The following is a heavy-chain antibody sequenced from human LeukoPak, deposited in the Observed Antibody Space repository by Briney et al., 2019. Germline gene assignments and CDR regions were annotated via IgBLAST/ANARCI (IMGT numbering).Heavy chain of an antibody. CDR2: FYSSGNS. CDR1: GGSISGYY. D-gene: IGHD3-16*01. J-gene: IGHJ5*02. V-gene: IGHV4-59*01. Sequence: SETLSLTCSVSGGSISGYYWSWIRQAPGKGLEWIGYFYSSGNSNSNPSLKSRVTISGDSSRSQLSLRLNSVTAADTAVYYCARLRDWFDPWGQGTLVTVSS. CDR3: ARLRDWFDP.